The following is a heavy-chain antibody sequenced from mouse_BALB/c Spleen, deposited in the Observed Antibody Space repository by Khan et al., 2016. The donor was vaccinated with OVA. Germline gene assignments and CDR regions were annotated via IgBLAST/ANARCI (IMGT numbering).Heavy chain of an antibody. V-gene: IGHV1S137*01. J-gene: IGHJ3*01. CDR3: VRGSGNSRFAY. CDR1: GYTFTDYA. Sequence: QVRLQQSGAELVRPGVSVKISCKGSGYTFTDYAMHWVKQSHAKSLEWIGVTSTYYGDASYNQKFKGKATMTVDKSSSTAYMELARLTSEDSAIYYCVRGSGNSRFAYWGQGTLVTVSA. D-gene: IGHD1-3*01. CDR2: TSTYYGDA.